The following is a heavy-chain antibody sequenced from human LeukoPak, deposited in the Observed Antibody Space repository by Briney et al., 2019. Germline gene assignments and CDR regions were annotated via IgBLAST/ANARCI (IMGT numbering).Heavy chain of an antibody. CDR1: GFTFSSYA. D-gene: IGHD3-10*01. J-gene: IGHJ4*02. CDR3: ARETKDQVLWFGELFVDY. Sequence: PGRSLRLSCAASGFTFSSYAMHWVRQAPGKGLEWVAVISYDGSNKYYADSVKGRFTISRDNSKNTLYLQMNSLRAEDTAVYYCARETKDQVLWFGELFVDYWGQGTLVTVSS. CDR2: ISYDGSNK. V-gene: IGHV3-30-3*01.